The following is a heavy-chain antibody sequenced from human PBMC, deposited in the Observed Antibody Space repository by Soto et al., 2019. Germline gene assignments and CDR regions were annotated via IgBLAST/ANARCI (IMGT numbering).Heavy chain of an antibody. V-gene: IGHV1-46*01. J-gene: IGHJ4*02. Sequence: QVQLVQSGAEVKKPGASVKVSFKASGYSFTSHYIHWVRQAPGQGLEWLGIINPSDGSTSYAQKFQGRVTMTRDTSTSTLYMELSSMNSEDTAVYYCARILSQWYDYWGQGTLVTVT. CDR1: GYSFTSHY. CDR2: INPSDGST. D-gene: IGHD2-15*01. CDR3: ARILSQWYDY.